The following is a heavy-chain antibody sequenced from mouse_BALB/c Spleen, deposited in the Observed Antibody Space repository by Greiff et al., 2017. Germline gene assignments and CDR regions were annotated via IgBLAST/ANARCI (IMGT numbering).Heavy chain of an antibody. D-gene: IGHD2-4*01. J-gene: IGHJ3*01. V-gene: IGHV2-9*02. Sequence: QVQLKQPGPGLVAPSQSLSITCTVSGFSLTSYGVHWVRQPPGKGLEWLGVIWVGGSTNYNSALMSRLSISKDNSKSQVFVKMNSLQTDDTAMYYCARDDYDEAWFAYWGQGTLVTVSA. CDR3: ARDDYDEAWFAY. CDR2: IWVGGST. CDR1: GFSLTSYG.